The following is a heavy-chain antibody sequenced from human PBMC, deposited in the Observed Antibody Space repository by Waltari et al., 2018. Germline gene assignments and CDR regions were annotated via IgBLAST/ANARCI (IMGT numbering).Heavy chain of an antibody. Sequence: QVQLQQWGAGLLKPSETLSLTCAVYGGSFSGYYWSWIRQPPGKGLEWIGEINHSGSTNYNPSLKSRVTISVDTSKNQFSRKLSSVTAADTAVYYCARGLDYYGSGSYYLYNWFDPWGQGTLVTVSS. CDR3: ARGLDYYGSGSYYLYNWFDP. D-gene: IGHD3-10*01. V-gene: IGHV4-34*01. CDR2: INHSGST. CDR1: GGSFSGYY. J-gene: IGHJ5*02.